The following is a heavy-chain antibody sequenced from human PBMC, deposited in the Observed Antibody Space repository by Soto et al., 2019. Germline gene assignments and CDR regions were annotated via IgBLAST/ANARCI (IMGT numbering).Heavy chain of an antibody. Sequence: GGSLRLSCAASGFTFDDYAMHWVRQAPGKGLEWVSGISWNSGSIGYADSVKGRFTISRDNAKNSLYLQMNSLRAEDTALYYCAKDQGYYYDSSGQYYFDYWGQGTLVTVSS. CDR3: AKDQGYYYDSSGQYYFDY. V-gene: IGHV3-9*01. CDR1: GFTFDDYA. D-gene: IGHD3-22*01. CDR2: ISWNSGSI. J-gene: IGHJ4*02.